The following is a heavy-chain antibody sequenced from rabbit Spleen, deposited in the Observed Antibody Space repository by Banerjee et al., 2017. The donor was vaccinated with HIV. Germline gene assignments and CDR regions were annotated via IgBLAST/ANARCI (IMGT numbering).Heavy chain of an antibody. J-gene: IGHJ6*01. CDR2: IDAGSSAFT. Sequence: QSLEESGGGLVQPGASLTLTCTASGFSFSSSYYMCWVRQAPGKGLEWIACIDAGSSAFTYFASWVQGRFTISKTSSTTVTLQMTSLTAADTATYFCARDTSSSFSSYGMDLWGQGTLVTVS. V-gene: IGHV1S40*01. CDR1: GFSFSSSYY. CDR3: ARDTSSSFSSYGMDL. D-gene: IGHD1-1*01.